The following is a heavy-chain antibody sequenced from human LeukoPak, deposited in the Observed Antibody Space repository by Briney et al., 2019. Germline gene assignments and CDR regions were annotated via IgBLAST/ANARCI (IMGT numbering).Heavy chain of an antibody. J-gene: IGHJ6*03. CDR2: IRYDGSNK. Sequence: GGSLRLSCAASGFTFSSYDMHWVRQAPGEGLEWVAFIRYDGSNKYYGDSVKGRFTISRDNSKNTLHLQMNSLRAEDTAVYYCAKGPLIFGVLQYYYYMDVWGKGTTVTVSS. CDR3: AKGPLIFGVLQYYYYMDV. D-gene: IGHD3-3*01. V-gene: IGHV3-30*02. CDR1: GFTFSSYD.